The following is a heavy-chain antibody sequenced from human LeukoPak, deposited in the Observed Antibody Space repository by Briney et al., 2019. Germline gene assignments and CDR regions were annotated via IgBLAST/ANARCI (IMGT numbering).Heavy chain of an antibody. D-gene: IGHD3-22*01. CDR2: IYHSGTT. V-gene: IGHV4-38-2*02. CDR3: ARDGVFHDSDGYSFDY. CDR1: NYSITSGYF. Sequence: KTSETLSLTCAVSNYSITSGYFWGWIRQPPGKGLEWIASIYHSGTTYYNPSLRNRVTLFVDTSKNQFSLKLNSLTAADTAVYYCARDGVFHDSDGYSFDYWGQGTLVTVSS. J-gene: IGHJ4*02.